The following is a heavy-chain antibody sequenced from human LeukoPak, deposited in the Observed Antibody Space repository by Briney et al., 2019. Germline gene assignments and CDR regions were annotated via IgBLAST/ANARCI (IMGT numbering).Heavy chain of an antibody. CDR1: GGSISSGDYY. J-gene: IGHJ6*02. V-gene: IGHV4-30-4*01. CDR3: ARDGLSPVVPNCSSTSCYDYYYGMDV. CDR2: IYYSGST. Sequence: SETLALTCTVSGGSISSGDYYWSWIRQPPGKGLEWIGYIYYSGSTYYNPSLKSRVTISVDTSKNQFSLKLSSVTAADTAVYYCARDGLSPVVPNCSSTSCYDYYYGMDVWGQGTTVTVSS. D-gene: IGHD2-2*01.